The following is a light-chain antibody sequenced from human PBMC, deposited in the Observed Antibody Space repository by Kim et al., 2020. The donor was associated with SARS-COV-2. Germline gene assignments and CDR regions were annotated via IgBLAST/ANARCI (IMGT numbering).Light chain of an antibody. V-gene: IGLV3-19*01. CDR1: SLRSYY. CDR2: GKN. Sequence: ALGQTVRIKCQGESLRSYYASWYQQKPGQAPVLVIYGKNNRPSGIPDRCSGSSSGNTASLTITGAQAEDEADYYCNYRDSSGNHLVFGGGTQLTVL. CDR3: NYRDSSGNHLV. J-gene: IGLJ3*02.